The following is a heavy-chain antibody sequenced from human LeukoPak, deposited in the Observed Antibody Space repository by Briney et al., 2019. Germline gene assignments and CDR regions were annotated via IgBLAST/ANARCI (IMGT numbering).Heavy chain of an antibody. Sequence: SETLSPTCTVSGGSISSYYWSWIRQPPGKGLEWIGYIYYSGSTNYNPSLKSRVTISVDTSKNQFSLKLSSVTAADTAVYYCARWLQLYNWFDPWGQGTLVTVSS. J-gene: IGHJ5*02. CDR2: IYYSGST. CDR1: GGSISSYY. V-gene: IGHV4-59*01. CDR3: ARWLQLYNWFDP. D-gene: IGHD5-24*01.